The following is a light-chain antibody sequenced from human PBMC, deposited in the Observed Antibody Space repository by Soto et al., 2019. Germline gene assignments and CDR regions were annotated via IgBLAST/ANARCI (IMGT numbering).Light chain of an antibody. J-gene: IGKJ4*01. Sequence: DIQMTQSPSSVSASVGERVTITCRASQGIRSWLAWYQQRPGKAPKLLISAASSLQSVVPSRFSGSGSGTDFTLTISSLQPDDFATYYCQQSDTFPATFGGGTKVEIK. CDR1: QGIRSW. CDR3: QQSDTFPAT. CDR2: AAS. V-gene: IGKV1D-12*01.